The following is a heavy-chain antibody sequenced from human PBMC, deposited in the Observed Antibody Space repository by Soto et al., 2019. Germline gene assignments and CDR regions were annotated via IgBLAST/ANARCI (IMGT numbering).Heavy chain of an antibody. J-gene: IGHJ5*02. D-gene: IGHD2-8*01. V-gene: IGHV4-34*01. CDR2: INHSGST. CDR3: ARVIRLMVYAIRYWFDP. CDR1: GGSFSGYY. Sequence: QVQLQQWGAGLLKPSETLSLTCAVYGGSFSGYYWSWIRQPQGKGLEWIGEINHSGSTNYNPSLKTRVTISVDTSKNQYSLKLSSVTAADTAVYYCARVIRLMVYAIRYWFDPWGQGTLVTVSS.